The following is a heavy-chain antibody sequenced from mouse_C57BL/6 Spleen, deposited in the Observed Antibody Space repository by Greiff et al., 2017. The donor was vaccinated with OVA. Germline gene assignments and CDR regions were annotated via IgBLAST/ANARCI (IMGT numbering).Heavy chain of an antibody. Sequence: QVQLQQSGPGLVQPSQSLSITCTVSGFSFTSYGVHWVSQSPGKGLEWLGVIWSGGSTDYNAAFISRMSISKDNTKSQVFFKMNSLQTDDTAIYYCARRTTESYYYAMDYWGQGTSVTVSS. CDR1: GFSFTSYG. CDR3: ARRTTESYYYAMDY. J-gene: IGHJ4*01. D-gene: IGHD6-1*01. V-gene: IGHV2-2*01. CDR2: IWSGGST.